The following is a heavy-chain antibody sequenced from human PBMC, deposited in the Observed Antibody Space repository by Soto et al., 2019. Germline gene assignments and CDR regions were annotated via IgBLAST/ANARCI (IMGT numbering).Heavy chain of an antibody. CDR1: GASISSAGYY. J-gene: IGHJ4*02. D-gene: IGHD6-19*01. CDR3: AREPPLGEQWLISR. Sequence: VQLQESGPGLVKPSQTLSLTCTVSGASISSAGYYWTWIRQHPANGLEWIGYIYYNGRTYYNQSLKIRASISADTSKNQFSRKVTSVTAADTAIYYCAREPPLGEQWLISRWGQGTLVTVSS. V-gene: IGHV4-31*03. CDR2: IYYNGRT.